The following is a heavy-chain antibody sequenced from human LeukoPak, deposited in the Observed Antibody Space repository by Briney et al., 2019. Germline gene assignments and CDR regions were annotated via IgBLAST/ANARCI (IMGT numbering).Heavy chain of an antibody. CDR3: ARARITMIVVVPDY. Sequence: GGSLRLSCAASGFTFRSYGMHWVRQAPGKGLEWVAVIWYDGSNKYYADSVKGRFTISRDNSKNTLYLQMNSLRAEDTAVYYCARARITMIVVVPDYWGQGTLVTVSS. D-gene: IGHD3-22*01. V-gene: IGHV3-33*01. CDR1: GFTFRSYG. J-gene: IGHJ4*02. CDR2: IWYDGSNK.